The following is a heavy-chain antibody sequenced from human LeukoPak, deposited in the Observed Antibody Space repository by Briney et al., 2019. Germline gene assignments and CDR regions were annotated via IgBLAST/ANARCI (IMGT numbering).Heavy chain of an antibody. J-gene: IGHJ4*02. CDR1: GYTFSSYD. CDR3: ARDESASFDY. D-gene: IGHD6-25*01. CDR2: ISAYNGNT. Sequence: ASVKVSCKASGYTFSSYDISWVRQAPGQGLEWMGWISAYNGNTNYAQKFQGRVTMTTDTTTSTAHMELRSLRSDDTAVYYCARDESASFDYWGQGTLVTVSS. V-gene: IGHV1-18*01.